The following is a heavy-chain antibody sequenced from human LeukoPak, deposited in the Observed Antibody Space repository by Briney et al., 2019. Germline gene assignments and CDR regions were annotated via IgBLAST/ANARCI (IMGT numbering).Heavy chain of an antibody. Sequence: PSETLSLTCAVYGGSFSGYYWSWIRQPPGKGLEWIGYIYYSGSTNYNPSLKSRVTISVDTSKNQFSLKLSSVTAADTAVYYCARERFPPYYMDVWGKGTTVTISS. CDR3: ARERFPPYYMDV. CDR2: IYYSGST. J-gene: IGHJ6*03. D-gene: IGHD2-21*01. CDR1: GGSFSGYY. V-gene: IGHV4-59*12.